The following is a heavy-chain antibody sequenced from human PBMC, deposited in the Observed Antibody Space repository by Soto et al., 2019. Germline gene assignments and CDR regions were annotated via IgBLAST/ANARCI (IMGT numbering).Heavy chain of an antibody. CDR3: ARIQLDTIMALDY. CDR2: IWSDGNNR. Sequence: QVQLVESGGGVLQPGKSLRLSCVASGFSCNTYGFHWVRQAPGKGLEWVSVIWSDGNNRYYADSVKGRFTISRDSSKNTLYLQMNSLRVEDTAVYYCARIQLDTIMALDYWGQGTLVTVSS. CDR1: GFSCNTYG. V-gene: IGHV3-33*01. J-gene: IGHJ4*02. D-gene: IGHD5-18*01.